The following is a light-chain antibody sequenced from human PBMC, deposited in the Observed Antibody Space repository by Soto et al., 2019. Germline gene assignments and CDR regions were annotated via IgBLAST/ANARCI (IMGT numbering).Light chain of an antibody. CDR2: DVT. CDR3: GSYTTSNTLV. CDR1: SSDVGGYNY. Sequence: QSALTQPASVSGSPGQSITISCTGTSSDVGGYNYVSWYQHHPGKAPKLMIYDVTTRPSGVSNRFSGSKSGNTASLTISRRQAEDEADYYCGSYTTSNTLVFGTGTKLTVL. J-gene: IGLJ1*01. V-gene: IGLV2-14*03.